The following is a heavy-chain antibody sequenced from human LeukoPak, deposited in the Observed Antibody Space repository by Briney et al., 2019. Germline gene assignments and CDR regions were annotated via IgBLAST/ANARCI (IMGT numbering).Heavy chain of an antibody. Sequence: QSGGSLRLSCAASGFTFSSYGMHWVRQAPGKGLEWVAFIRYDGSNKYYADSVKGRFTISRDNSKNTLYLQMNSLRAEDTAVYYCAKDLSSGSYYHAFDIWGQGTMATVSS. CDR3: AKDLSSGSYYHAFDI. D-gene: IGHD1-26*01. J-gene: IGHJ3*02. CDR1: GFTFSSYG. CDR2: IRYDGSNK. V-gene: IGHV3-30*02.